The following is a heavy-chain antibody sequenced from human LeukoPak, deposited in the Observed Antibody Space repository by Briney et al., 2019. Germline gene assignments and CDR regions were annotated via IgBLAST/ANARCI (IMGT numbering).Heavy chain of an antibody. J-gene: IGHJ4*02. D-gene: IGHD5-12*01. CDR2: ISSSSSYI. CDR1: GFTFSSYS. Sequence: GGSLRLSCAASGFTFSSYSMNWVRQAPGKGLEWVSSISSSSSYIYYADSVKGRFTISRDNAKNSLYLQMNSLRAEDTAVYYCARVKDSGYDLVLGYWGQGTLATVSS. V-gene: IGHV3-21*01. CDR3: ARVKDSGYDLVLGY.